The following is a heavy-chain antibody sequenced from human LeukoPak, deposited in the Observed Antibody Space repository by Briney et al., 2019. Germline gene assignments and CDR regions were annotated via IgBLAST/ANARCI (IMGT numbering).Heavy chain of an antibody. Sequence: SETLSLTCTVSGGSISSGGYYWSWIRQHPGKGLEWIGYIYYSGSTYYNPSLKSRVTISVDTSKNQFSLKLSSVTAADTAVYYCARDGRYYYGSGNYYHYFDYWGQGTLVTVSS. D-gene: IGHD3-10*01. CDR2: IYYSGST. CDR1: GGSISSGGYY. J-gene: IGHJ4*02. CDR3: ARDGRYYYGSGNYYHYFDY. V-gene: IGHV4-31*03.